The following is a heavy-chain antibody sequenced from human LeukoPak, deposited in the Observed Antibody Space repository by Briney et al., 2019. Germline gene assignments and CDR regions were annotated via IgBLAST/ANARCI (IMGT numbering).Heavy chain of an antibody. Sequence: GGSLRLSCAASGFTFSSSSMNWVRQAPGKGLEWVSCISSSTRNIYYADSVKGRFTISRDNAKNSLYLQMNSLRAEDTAVYHCALIAAGGKDYWGQGTLVTASS. J-gene: IGHJ4*02. CDR3: ALIAAGGKDY. D-gene: IGHD6-13*01. V-gene: IGHV3-21*01. CDR1: GFTFSSSS. CDR2: ISSSTRNI.